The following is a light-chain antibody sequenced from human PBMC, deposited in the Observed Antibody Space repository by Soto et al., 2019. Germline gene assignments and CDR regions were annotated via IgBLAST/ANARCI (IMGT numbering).Light chain of an antibody. V-gene: IGKV3-15*01. CDR2: GAS. CDR3: QQYNNWTCT. Sequence: EIVMTQSPATLSVSPGERATLSCRASQSVSSNLAWYQQKPGQAPRLLIYGASTSATGIPATFSGSGSGTEFTLTISSLQSEYFAVYYCQQYNNWTCTFGQGTKVEIK. CDR1: QSVSSN. J-gene: IGKJ1*01.